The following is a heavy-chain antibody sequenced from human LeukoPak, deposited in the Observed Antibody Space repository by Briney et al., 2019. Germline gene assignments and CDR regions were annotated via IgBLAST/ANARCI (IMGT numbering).Heavy chain of an antibody. Sequence: GGSLRLSCAASGFTFSDYAMTWVRQAPGKGLEWVSSISSSSSYIYYADSVKGRFTISRDNAKNSLYLQMNSLRAEDTAVYYCARDTFYANYYYGMDVWGQGTTVTVSS. V-gene: IGHV3-21*01. CDR2: ISSSSSYI. J-gene: IGHJ6*02. D-gene: IGHD2/OR15-2a*01. CDR1: GFTFSDYA. CDR3: ARDTFYANYYYGMDV.